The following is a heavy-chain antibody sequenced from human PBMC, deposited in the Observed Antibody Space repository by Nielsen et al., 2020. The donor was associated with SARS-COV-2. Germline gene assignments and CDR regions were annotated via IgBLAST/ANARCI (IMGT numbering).Heavy chain of an antibody. J-gene: IGHJ6*02. CDR2: INSDGSST. V-gene: IGHV3-74*01. Sequence: GESLKISCAASGFTFSSYWMHWVRQAPGKGLVWVSRINSDGSSTSYADSVKGRFTISRDNAKNTLYLQMNSLRAEDTAVYYCAREWQLWFGELFNPPNYYYYGMDVWGQGTTVTVSS. CDR1: GFTFSSYW. CDR3: AREWQLWFGELFNPPNYYYYGMDV. D-gene: IGHD3-10*01.